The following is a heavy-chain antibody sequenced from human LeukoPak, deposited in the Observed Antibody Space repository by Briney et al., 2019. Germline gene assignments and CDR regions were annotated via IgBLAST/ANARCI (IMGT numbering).Heavy chain of an antibody. CDR2: ISYDGSNK. CDR3: AKDRGTITMIVELSFVY. D-gene: IGHD3-22*01. J-gene: IGHJ4*02. Sequence: GGSLRLSCAASGFTFSSYGMHWVRQAPGKGLEWVAVISYDGSNKYYADSVKGRFTISRDNSKNTLYLQMNSLRAEDTAVYYCAKDRGTITMIVELSFVYWGQGTLVTVSS. V-gene: IGHV3-30*18. CDR1: GFTFSSYG.